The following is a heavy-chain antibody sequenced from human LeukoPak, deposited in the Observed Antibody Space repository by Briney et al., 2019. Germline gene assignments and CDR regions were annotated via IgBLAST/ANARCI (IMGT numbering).Heavy chain of an antibody. CDR1: GFTFDDYA. CDR2: IGWNSGNI. D-gene: IGHD3-22*01. V-gene: IGHV3-9*01. J-gene: IGHJ4*02. Sequence: PGGSLRLSCAASGFTFDDYAMHWVRQAPGKGLEWVSGIGWNSGNIGYADSVKGRFTISRDNAKNSVYLQMNSLRAEDTASYYCARAYYYDISGGFLDWGQGILVTVSS. CDR3: ARAYYYDISGGFLD.